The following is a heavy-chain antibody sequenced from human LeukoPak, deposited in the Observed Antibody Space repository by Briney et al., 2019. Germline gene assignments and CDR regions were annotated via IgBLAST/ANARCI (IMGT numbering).Heavy chain of an antibody. D-gene: IGHD1-26*01. V-gene: IGHV4-59*01. Sequence: ASETLSLTCTVSGGSISSYYWSWIRQPPGKGPEWIGYMYYSESTNYNPSLKSRVTISADTSKNQFSLKLSSVTAADTAVYYCASLYSGSYDTGSFDYFNYWGQGTLVTVSS. CDR1: GGSISSYY. CDR3: ASLYSGSYDTGSFDYFNY. J-gene: IGHJ4*02. CDR2: MYYSEST.